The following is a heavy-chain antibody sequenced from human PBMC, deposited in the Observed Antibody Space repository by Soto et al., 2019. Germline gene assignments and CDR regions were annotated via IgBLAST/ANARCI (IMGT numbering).Heavy chain of an antibody. CDR2: ISANNGNT. D-gene: IGHD1-26*01. J-gene: IGHJ4*02. CDR1: GYTFSSYG. CDR3: ARGGPGAPFDY. V-gene: IGHV1-18*01. Sequence: QVQLVQSGAEVKKPGASVKVSCKASGYTFSSYGISWVRKAPGQGLEWMGWISANNGNTNYAQKVRGRVTMTTDTPTSTAYVELRSLRSDDTAMYYCARGGPGAPFDYWGQGTPVTVSP.